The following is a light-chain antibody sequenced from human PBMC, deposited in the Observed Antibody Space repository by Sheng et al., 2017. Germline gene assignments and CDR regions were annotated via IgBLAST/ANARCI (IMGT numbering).Light chain of an antibody. CDR1: KLGDKF. CDR3: QTWDSDTVV. V-gene: IGLV3-1*01. Sequence: SYELTQPPSVSVSPGQTASIACSGDKLGDKFACWYQQKPGRSLVLVIYQDIKRPSGIPERFSGSNSGNTATLTISGTQAMDEADYYCQTWDSDTVVFGGGTKLTVL. CDR2: QDI. J-gene: IGLJ2*01.